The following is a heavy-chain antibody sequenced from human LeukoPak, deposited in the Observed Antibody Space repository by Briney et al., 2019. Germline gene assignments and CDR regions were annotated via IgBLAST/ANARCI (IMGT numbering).Heavy chain of an antibody. D-gene: IGHD3-10*01. V-gene: IGHV1-8*01. CDR3: ARVWFGEFSFDP. CDR1: GYTFTSYD. Sequence: GASVKVSCKASGYTFTSYDINWVRQATGQGLEWMGWTNPNSGNTGYAQKFQGRVTMTRNTSISTAYMELSSLRSEDTAVYYCARVWFGEFSFDPWGQGTLVTVSS. CDR2: TNPNSGNT. J-gene: IGHJ5*02.